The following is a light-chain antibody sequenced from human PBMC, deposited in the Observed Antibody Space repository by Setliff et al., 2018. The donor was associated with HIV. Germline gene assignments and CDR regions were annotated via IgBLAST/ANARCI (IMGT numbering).Light chain of an antibody. V-gene: IGLV2-14*03. Sequence: QSALAQPASVSGSPGQPITISCIGTGRDIGGYNYVSWYQQHPGKAPKLIIYGVTKRSSGVSNRFSGSKAGTTASLTISGLQAEDEADYYCSSYTSTSAYVFGTGTKVT. J-gene: IGLJ1*01. CDR1: GRDIGGYNY. CDR2: GVT. CDR3: SSYTSTSAYV.